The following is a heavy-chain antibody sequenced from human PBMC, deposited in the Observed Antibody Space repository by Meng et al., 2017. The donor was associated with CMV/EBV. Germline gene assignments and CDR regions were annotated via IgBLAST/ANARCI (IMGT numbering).Heavy chain of an antibody. Sequence: LKALGPPLGKPTRTLTLTCTFSGFSLSTSGVGGGWIRQPPGKALEWLALIYWDDDKRYSPSLKSRLTITKDTSKNQVVLTMTNMDPVDTATYYCAHQLRYFDWVNNWFDPWGQGTLVTVSS. J-gene: IGHJ5*02. CDR2: IYWDDDK. V-gene: IGHV2-5*02. D-gene: IGHD3-9*01. CDR1: GFSLSTSGVG. CDR3: AHQLRYFDWVNNWFDP.